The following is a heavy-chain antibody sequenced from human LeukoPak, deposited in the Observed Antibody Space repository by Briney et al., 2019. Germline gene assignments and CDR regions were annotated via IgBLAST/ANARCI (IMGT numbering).Heavy chain of an antibody. D-gene: IGHD2-21*02. CDR1: GFSFSSYA. CDR2: ISGSGGST. V-gene: IGHV3-23*01. J-gene: IGHJ5*01. CDR3: AKTGPEVVVTASLGWFDS. Sequence: GGSLRLSCAASGFSFSSYAMNWVRQAPGKGLEWVSAISGSGGSTYYADSVKGRFTISRDNSKNMLYLQMNSLRAEETAVYYCAKTGPEVVVTASLGWFDSWGQGTLVTVSS.